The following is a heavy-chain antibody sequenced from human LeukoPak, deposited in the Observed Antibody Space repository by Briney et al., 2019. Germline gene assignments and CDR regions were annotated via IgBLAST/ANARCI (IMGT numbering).Heavy chain of an antibody. CDR2: ISGSGTTI. V-gene: IGHV3-48*03. J-gene: IGHJ4*02. Sequence: AGSLRLSCAASGFTFTSYEMNWVRQAPGKGLECVSYISGSGTTIFYADSVKGRFTISRDNAKNSLYLQMNSLRAEDTAVYYCARGHGRFDSWGQGTLVTVSS. CDR1: GFTFTSYE. CDR3: ARGHGRFDS.